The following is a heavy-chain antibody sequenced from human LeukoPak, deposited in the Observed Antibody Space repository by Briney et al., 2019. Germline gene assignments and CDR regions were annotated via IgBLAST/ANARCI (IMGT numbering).Heavy chain of an antibody. Sequence: SETLSLTCTVSGGSISSGGYYWSWIRQHPGKGLEWIGYIYYSGGTYYNPSLKSRVTISVDTSKNQFSLKLSSVTAADTAVYYCASSIVVVPAATPPYYYYYGMDVWGQGTTVTVSS. CDR3: ASSIVVVPAATPPYYYYYGMDV. CDR2: IYYSGGT. D-gene: IGHD2-2*01. CDR1: GGSISSGGYY. J-gene: IGHJ6*02. V-gene: IGHV4-31*03.